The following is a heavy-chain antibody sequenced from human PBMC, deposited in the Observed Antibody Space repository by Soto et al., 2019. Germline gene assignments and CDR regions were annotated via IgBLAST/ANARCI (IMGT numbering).Heavy chain of an antibody. CDR1: GGSFSGYY. D-gene: IGHD6-13*01. Sequence: PSETLSLTCAVYGGSFSGYYWSWIRRPPGKGLEWIGEINHSGSTNYNPSLKSRVTISVDTSKNQFSLKLSSVTAADTAVYYCARIIRGYSSSLEGHPWGQGTLVTVSS. CDR2: INHSGST. CDR3: ARIIRGYSSSLEGHP. J-gene: IGHJ5*02. V-gene: IGHV4-34*01.